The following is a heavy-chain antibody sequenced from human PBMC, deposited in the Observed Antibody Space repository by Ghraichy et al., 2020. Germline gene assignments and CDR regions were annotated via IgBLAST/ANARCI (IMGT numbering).Heavy chain of an antibody. Sequence: ASVKVSCKASGYTFTTYGISWVRQAPGQGLEWMGWISAYNGNKKYAQKFQGRVTMTTETSTSTAYMELRSLRSDDTAVYYCAREIGYSSSSYNYYVLDVWGQGTTVTVSS. D-gene: IGHD6-6*01. CDR3: AREIGYSSSSYNYYVLDV. V-gene: IGHV1-18*01. CDR2: ISAYNGNK. J-gene: IGHJ6*02. CDR1: GYTFTTYG.